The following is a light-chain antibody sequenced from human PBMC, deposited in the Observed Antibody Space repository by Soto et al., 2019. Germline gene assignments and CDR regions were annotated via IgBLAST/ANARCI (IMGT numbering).Light chain of an antibody. CDR2: GAS. CDR3: QQYGSSRIT. Sequence: IVLTQSPSTRPLSPVERAPLSCSASQSVSSYLAWYQQKPGQAPRLLIYGASSRATGIPDRFSGSGSGTDFTLTISRLEPEDFAVYYCQQYGSSRITFGQGTRLEIK. V-gene: IGKV3-20*01. CDR1: QSVSSY. J-gene: IGKJ5*01.